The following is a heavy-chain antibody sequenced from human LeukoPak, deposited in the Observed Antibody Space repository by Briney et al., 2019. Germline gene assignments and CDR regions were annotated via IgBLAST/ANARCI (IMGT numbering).Heavy chain of an antibody. D-gene: IGHD3-10*02. CDR1: GFTFSSYE. CDR3: AELGITMIGGV. V-gene: IGHV3-48*03. CDR2: ISSSGSTI. J-gene: IGHJ6*04. Sequence: GGSLRLSCAASGFTFSSYEMNWGRQATGKGLEWVSYISSSGSTIYYADSVKGRFTISRDNAKNSLYLQMNSLRAEDTAVYYCAELGITMIGGVWGKGTTVTISS.